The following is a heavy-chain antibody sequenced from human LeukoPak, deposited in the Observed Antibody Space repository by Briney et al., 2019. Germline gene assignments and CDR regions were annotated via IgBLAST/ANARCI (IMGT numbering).Heavy chain of an antibody. D-gene: IGHD3-10*01. V-gene: IGHV4-59*01. CDR3: ARLTTAYYGSGRYKPHAFDI. CDR1: GGSISSYY. J-gene: IGHJ3*02. Sequence: SETLSLTCTVSGGSISSYYWSWIRQPPGKGLEWIGYIYYSGSTNYNPSLKSRVTMSVDTSKNQFSLKLSSVTAADTAVYYCARLTTAYYGSGRYKPHAFDIWGQGTMVTVSS. CDR2: IYYSGST.